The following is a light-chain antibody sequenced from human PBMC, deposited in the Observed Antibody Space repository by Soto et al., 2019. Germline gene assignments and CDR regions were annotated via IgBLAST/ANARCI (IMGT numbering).Light chain of an antibody. Sequence: AIQLTQSPSSLSASVGDRVTITCRASQGISSALAWYQQKPGKAPKLLIYDDSSLESGSPSKFSGSGSGTDFTLTISSLQPEDFATDYCQQFNSYLSFGVGTKVEIK. CDR1: QGISSA. CDR2: DDS. CDR3: QQFNSYLS. V-gene: IGKV1-13*02. J-gene: IGKJ4*01.